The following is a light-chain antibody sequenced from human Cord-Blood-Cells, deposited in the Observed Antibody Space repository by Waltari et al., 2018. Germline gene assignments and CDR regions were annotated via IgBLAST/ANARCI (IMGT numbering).Light chain of an antibody. J-gene: IGLJ1*01. CDR1: SPNIGAGYA. CDR2: GNG. V-gene: IGLV1-40*01. Sequence: QSVLTQPPSVSGAPGQRVTISCTGSSPNIGAGYAVHWYQQLPGTAPKLLIYGNGNRPSGVPDRFSGSKSGTSASLVITGLQAEEEADYYCQSYDSSLSAVFGTGTKVTVL. CDR3: QSYDSSLSAV.